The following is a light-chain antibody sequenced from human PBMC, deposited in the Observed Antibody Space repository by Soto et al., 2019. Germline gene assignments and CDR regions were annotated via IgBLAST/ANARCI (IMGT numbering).Light chain of an antibody. CDR1: QSVSSSS. CDR2: GAS. V-gene: IGKV3-20*01. CDR3: QQYGSSPKT. J-gene: IGKJ1*01. Sequence: EIVLTQSPGTLSLSPGERATLSCRASQSVSSSSLAWYQQKPGQAPRLLIYGASSRATGIPDRFSGSGSGTDFTLTISRLEPEDFAGYYCQQYGSSPKTFGQGTEVEIK.